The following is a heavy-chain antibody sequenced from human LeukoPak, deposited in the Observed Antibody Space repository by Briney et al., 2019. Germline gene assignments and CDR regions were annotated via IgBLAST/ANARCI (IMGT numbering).Heavy chain of an antibody. CDR1: GFTFSSYA. D-gene: IGHD6-13*01. J-gene: IGHJ3*02. V-gene: IGHV3-23*01. Sequence: GGSLRLSCAASGFTFSSYAMSWVRQAPGKGLEWVSPISGGGGSTYYADSVKGRFTISRDNSKNTLYLQMNSLRAEDTAVYYCAKCDSSSWYICAFDIWGQGTMVTVSS. CDR2: ISGGGGST. CDR3: AKCDSSSWYICAFDI.